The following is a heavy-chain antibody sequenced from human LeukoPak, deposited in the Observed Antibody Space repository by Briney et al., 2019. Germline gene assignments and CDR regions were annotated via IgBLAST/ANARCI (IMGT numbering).Heavy chain of an antibody. V-gene: IGHV3-13*01. CDR1: GFTFSSSD. D-gene: IGHD4-17*01. CDR2: IGTIGDT. Sequence: GGSLRLSCAASGFTFSSSDMHWVRQPTGKGLEWVSAIGTIGDTYYPGSVKGRFTISRDNSKNTLNLQMNSLRAEDTVMYYCAKDRGDYTDWFDPWGQGTLVTVSS. CDR3: AKDRGDYTDWFDP. J-gene: IGHJ5*02.